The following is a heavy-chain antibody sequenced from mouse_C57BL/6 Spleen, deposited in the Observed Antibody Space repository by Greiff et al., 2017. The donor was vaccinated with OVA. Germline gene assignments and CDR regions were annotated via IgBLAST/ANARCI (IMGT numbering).Heavy chain of an antibody. CDR1: GYTFTSYW. CDR3: ARPYYGSSQYYFDY. D-gene: IGHD1-1*01. Sequence: QVQLQQSGAELVRPGTSVKLSCKASGYTFTSYWMHWVKQRPGQGLEWIGVIDPSDSYTNYNQKFKGKATLTVDTSSSTAYMQLSSLTSEDSAVYYCARPYYGSSQYYFDYWGQGTTLTVSS. V-gene: IGHV1-59*01. J-gene: IGHJ2*01. CDR2: IDPSDSYT.